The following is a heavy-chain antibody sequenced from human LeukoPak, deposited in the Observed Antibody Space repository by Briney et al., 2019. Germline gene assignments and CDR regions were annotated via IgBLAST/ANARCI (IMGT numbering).Heavy chain of an antibody. D-gene: IGHD2-15*01. CDR1: GFTFTSSA. J-gene: IGHJ6*02. Sequence: SVKVSCKASGFTFTSSAMQWVRQARGQRLEWIGWIVVGSGNTNYAQKFQERVTITRDMSTSTAYMELSSLRSEDTAVYYCAAEGWWSPPNYYYYGMDVWGQGTTVTVSS. CDR3: AAEGWWSPPNYYYYGMDV. V-gene: IGHV1-58*02. CDR2: IVVGSGNT.